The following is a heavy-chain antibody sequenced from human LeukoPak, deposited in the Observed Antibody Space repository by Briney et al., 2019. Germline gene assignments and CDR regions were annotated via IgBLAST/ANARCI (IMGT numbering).Heavy chain of an antibody. CDR3: ARDVVGSTIFGSSPDY. CDR1: GYTFTGYY. J-gene: IGHJ4*02. D-gene: IGHD3-3*01. CDR2: INPNSGGT. Sequence: ASVKVSCKASGYTFTGYYMHWVRQAPGQGLEWMGWINPNSGGTNYAQKFQGWVTMTRDTSISTAYMELSRLRSDDTAVYYCARDVVGSTIFGSSPDYWGQGTLVTVSS. V-gene: IGHV1-2*04.